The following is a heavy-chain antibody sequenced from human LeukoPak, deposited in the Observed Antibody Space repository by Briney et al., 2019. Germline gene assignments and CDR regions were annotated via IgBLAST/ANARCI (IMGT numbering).Heavy chain of an antibody. Sequence: SETLSLTCGVSGGSINSGPYYWSWIRQPVGKGLEWVGHMYTSGTTYYNPSLKSRIIISGDTSKDQFSLKLSSVTAADTAVYYCAREYDILTGSLKGHAFDIWGQGTMVTVSS. CDR2: MYTSGTT. V-gene: IGHV4-61*09. J-gene: IGHJ3*02. D-gene: IGHD3-9*01. CDR3: AREYDILTGSLKGHAFDI. CDR1: GGSINSGPYY.